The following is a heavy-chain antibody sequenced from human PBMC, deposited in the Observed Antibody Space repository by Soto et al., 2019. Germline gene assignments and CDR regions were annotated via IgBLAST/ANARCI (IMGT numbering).Heavy chain of an antibody. CDR2: ISSSSSYI. J-gene: IGHJ6*03. D-gene: IGHD3-3*01. Sequence: GGSLRLSCAASGFTFSSYSMNWVRQAPGKGLEWVSSISSSSSYIYYADSVKGRFTISRDNAKNSLYLQMNSLRAEDTAVYYCARVVDYDFWSGRPYYYYYMDVWGKGTTVTVSS. CDR3: ARVVDYDFWSGRPYYYYYMDV. CDR1: GFTFSSYS. V-gene: IGHV3-21*01.